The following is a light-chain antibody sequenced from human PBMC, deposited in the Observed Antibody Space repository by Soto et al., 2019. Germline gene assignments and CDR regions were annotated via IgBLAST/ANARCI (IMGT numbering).Light chain of an antibody. CDR2: NDS. CDR1: NIGDKN. V-gene: IGLV3-21*04. CDR3: QAWDSTSDHVV. Sequence: SYVLTQTPSVSVAPGKTTRITCGGNNIGDKNVHWYQEKPGQAPVVVIYNDSDRPSGIPERFSGSNSGITATLTISRVEAGDEADYYCQAWDSTSDHVVFGGGTKLTVL. J-gene: IGLJ2*01.